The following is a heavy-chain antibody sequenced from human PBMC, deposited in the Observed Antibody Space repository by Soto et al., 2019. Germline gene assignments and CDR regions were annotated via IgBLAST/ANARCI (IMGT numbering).Heavy chain of an antibody. D-gene: IGHD3-10*01. J-gene: IGHJ3*02. CDR3: AIIYYYGSGSYYRNDAFDI. CDR1: GYTFTSYG. V-gene: IGHV1-18*01. Sequence: ASVKVSCKASGYTFTSYGISWVRQAPGQGLEWMGWISAYNGNTNYAQKLQGRGTMTTDTSTSTDYMELRSLRSDDTAVYYCAIIYYYGSGSYYRNDAFDIWGQGTMVTVSS. CDR2: ISAYNGNT.